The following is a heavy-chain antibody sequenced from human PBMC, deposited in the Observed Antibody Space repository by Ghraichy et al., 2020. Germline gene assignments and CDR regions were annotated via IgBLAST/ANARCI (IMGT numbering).Heavy chain of an antibody. CDR2: INHSGST. J-gene: IGHJ4*02. CDR1: GGSFSGYF. D-gene: IGHD5-18*01. CDR3: ASARGYSYGYILVPMDFDY. Sequence: SETLSLTCAVYGGSFSGYFWTWIRQPPGKGLEWIGEINHSGSTNYNPSLKSRVTISVDTSKNQFSLKLSSVTAADTAVYYCASARGYSYGYILVPMDFDYWGQGTLVTVSS. V-gene: IGHV4-34*01.